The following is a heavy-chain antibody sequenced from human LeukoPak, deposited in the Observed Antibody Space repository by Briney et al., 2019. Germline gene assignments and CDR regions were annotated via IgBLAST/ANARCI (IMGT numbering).Heavy chain of an antibody. D-gene: IGHD3-22*01. CDR1: GGSFSGYY. V-gene: IGHV4-34*01. CDR2: INHSGTT. Sequence: SETLSLTCAVYGGSFSGYYWGWIRQTPGKGLEYIGEINHSGTTNYNPSLKSRVTISADTFKNQFSLKLSSVTAADTAVYHCASSRVYRGSWYYYFDHWEGALVTVSS. J-gene: IGHJ4*02. CDR3: ASSRVYRGSWYYYFDH.